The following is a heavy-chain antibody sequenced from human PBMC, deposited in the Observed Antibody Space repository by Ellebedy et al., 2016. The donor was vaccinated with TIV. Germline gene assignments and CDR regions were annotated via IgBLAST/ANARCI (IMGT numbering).Heavy chain of an antibody. J-gene: IGHJ4*02. V-gene: IGHV3-7*01. CDR2: MRQDGTQK. D-gene: IGHD5-12*01. CDR1: GFTVSNTY. CDR3: ARDFGHSGYDLLDY. Sequence: GESLKISCAASGFTVSNTYMIWVRQAPGKGLEWVANMRQDGTQKNYGDSVKGRFTISRDNARDSLYLQMDSLRVEDTAVYYCARDFGHSGYDLLDYWGQGTLVTVSS.